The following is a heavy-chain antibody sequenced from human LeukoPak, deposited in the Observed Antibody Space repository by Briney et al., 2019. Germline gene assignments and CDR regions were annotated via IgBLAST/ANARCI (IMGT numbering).Heavy chain of an antibody. CDR2: ISSDGSRT. V-gene: IGHV3-30*04. CDR1: GFTFSSFA. J-gene: IGHJ2*01. Sequence: PGGSLRLSCAASGFTFSSFAMHWVRQAPGKGPEWVAVISSDGSRTYYADCVKGRFTISRDNSKNTLYLQMNSVRAEDTAVYYCASVLRAVLNWYFDLWGRGTLVTVSS. CDR3: ASVLRAVLNWYFDL. D-gene: IGHD4/OR15-4a*01.